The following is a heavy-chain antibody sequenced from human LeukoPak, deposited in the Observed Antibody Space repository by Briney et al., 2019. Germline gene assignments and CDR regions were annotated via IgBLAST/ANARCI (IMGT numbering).Heavy chain of an antibody. CDR3: AKEVGYCSGGSCYRQDAFDI. Sequence: PGGSLRLSCAASGFTFSSYGMHWVRQAPGKGLEWVAFIRYDGSNKYYADSVQGRFAISRDNSKNTLYLQMNSLRAEDTAVYYCAKEVGYCSGGSCYRQDAFDIWGQGTMVTVSS. D-gene: IGHD2-15*01. CDR1: GFTFSSYG. V-gene: IGHV3-30*02. J-gene: IGHJ3*02. CDR2: IRYDGSNK.